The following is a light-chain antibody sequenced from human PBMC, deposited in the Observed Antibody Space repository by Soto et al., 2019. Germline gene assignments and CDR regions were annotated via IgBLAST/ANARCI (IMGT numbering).Light chain of an antibody. CDR3: QHQRT. Sequence: QMTQSPSTLSASVGDRVTITCRASQSINNWLAWYQQKPGKAPNLLIYDVSTLERGVPSRFSGSGSGTEFTLTISSLQPDDFATYYCQHQRTFGQGTKVDIK. CDR1: QSINNW. V-gene: IGKV1-5*01. J-gene: IGKJ1*01. CDR2: DVS.